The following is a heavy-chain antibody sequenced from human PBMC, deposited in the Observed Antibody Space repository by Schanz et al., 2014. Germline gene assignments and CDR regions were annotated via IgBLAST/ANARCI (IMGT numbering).Heavy chain of an antibody. CDR2: ISGSGGST. Sequence: VQMVESGGGVVQPGRSLRLSCVASGFTFSSYGMNWVRQAPGKGLEWVSGISGSGGSTYYADSVKGRFTISRDNSKNTLHLQVTSLRAEDTAVYYCAKDPSHGDYDYYFDYWGQGTLVTVSS. D-gene: IGHD3-22*01. V-gene: IGHV3-23*04. J-gene: IGHJ4*02. CDR1: GFTFSSYG. CDR3: AKDPSHGDYDYYFDY.